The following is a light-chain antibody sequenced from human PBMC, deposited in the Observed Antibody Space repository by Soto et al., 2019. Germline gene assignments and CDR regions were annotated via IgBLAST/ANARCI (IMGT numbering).Light chain of an antibody. CDR3: AARDDSLNGHYV. CDR2: SNN. Sequence: QSVLTQPPSASGTPGQRVTISCSGSSSNIGSNTVSWYQQLPGPAPKLLIYSNNQRPSGVPDRFSGSKSGTSASLAISGLQSEDEADYYCAARDDSLNGHYVFGTGTQLTVL. V-gene: IGLV1-44*01. CDR1: SSNIGSNT. J-gene: IGLJ1*01.